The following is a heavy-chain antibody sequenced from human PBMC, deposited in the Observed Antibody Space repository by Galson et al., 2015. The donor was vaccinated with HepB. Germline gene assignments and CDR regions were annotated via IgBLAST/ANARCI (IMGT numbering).Heavy chain of an antibody. CDR1: GFTFSSYG. CDR3: ARARGDYSSEFDY. CDR2: IWYDGSNK. J-gene: IGHJ4*02. Sequence: SLRLSCAASGFTFSSYGMHWVRQAPGKGLEWVAVIWYDGSNKYYADSVKGRFTISRDNSKNTLYLQMNSLRAEDTAVYYCARARGDYSSEFDYWGQRPLVAVSS. V-gene: IGHV3-33*01. D-gene: IGHD4-11*01.